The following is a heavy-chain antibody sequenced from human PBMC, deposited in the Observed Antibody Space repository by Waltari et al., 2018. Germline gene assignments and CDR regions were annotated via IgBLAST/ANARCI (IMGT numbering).Heavy chain of an antibody. D-gene: IGHD1-26*01. V-gene: IGHV2-70*04. J-gene: IGHJ3*02. CDR3: ARTIGEWELGDAFDI. CDR2: IDWDDDK. Sequence: QVTLKESGPALVKPTQTLTLTCTFSGFSLSTSGMRVSWIRQPPGKALEWLARIDWDDDKFYSTSLKTRLTISKDTSKNQVVLTMTNMDPVDTATYYCARTIGEWELGDAFDIWGQGTMVTVSS. CDR1: GFSLSTSGMR.